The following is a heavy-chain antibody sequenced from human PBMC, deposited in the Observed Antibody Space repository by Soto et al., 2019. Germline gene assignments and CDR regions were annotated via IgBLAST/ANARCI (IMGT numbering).Heavy chain of an antibody. Sequence: WSLRLSCAASGFTFNSYAMHWVRQSPVKGLEWVAVISYDGSNKYYADSVKGRFTISRDNSKNTLYLQMNSLRAEDTAVYYCAREDGTVTPEPYNYDFWSDKYYYHYGMDVWGQGNTVTVSS. J-gene: IGHJ6*02. V-gene: IGHV3-30-3*01. CDR1: GFTFNSYA. CDR2: ISYDGSNK. CDR3: AREDGTVTPEPYNYDFWSDKYYYHYGMDV. D-gene: IGHD3-3*01.